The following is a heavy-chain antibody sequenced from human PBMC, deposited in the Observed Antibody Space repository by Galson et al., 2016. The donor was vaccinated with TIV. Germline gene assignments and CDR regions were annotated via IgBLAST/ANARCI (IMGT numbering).Heavy chain of an antibody. Sequence: SVKVSCKASGGTFSSFVISWVRQAPGQGLEWMGGIIPLFGEAHYAQNFQGRVTITADESTSTVHMELSSLRSEDTAMYYCAKDRNTAMDTYHQYYGMDVWGQGTTVTVSS. CDR1: GGTFSSFV. CDR2: IIPLFGEA. CDR3: AKDRNTAMDTYHQYYGMDV. J-gene: IGHJ6*02. D-gene: IGHD5-18*01. V-gene: IGHV1-69*13.